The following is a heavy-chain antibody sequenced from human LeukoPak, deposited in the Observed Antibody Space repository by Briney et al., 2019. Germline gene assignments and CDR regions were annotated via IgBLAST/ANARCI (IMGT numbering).Heavy chain of an antibody. D-gene: IGHD3-9*01. J-gene: IGHJ4*02. CDR1: GGSISSSSYY. Sequence: SETLSLTCTVSGGSISSSSYYWGWIRQPPGKGLEWIGSIYYSGSTYYNPSLKSRVTISVDTSKNQFSLKLSSVTAADTAVYYCARLGDTLRYFDWLFESYYFDYWGQGTLVTVSS. V-gene: IGHV4-39*01. CDR2: IYYSGST. CDR3: ARLGDTLRYFDWLFESYYFDY.